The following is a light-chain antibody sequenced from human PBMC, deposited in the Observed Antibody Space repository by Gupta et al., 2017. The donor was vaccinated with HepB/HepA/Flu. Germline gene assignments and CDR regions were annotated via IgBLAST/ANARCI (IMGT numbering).Light chain of an antibody. V-gene: IGKV3-20*01. Sequence: ELVLTQSPGTLSLSPGERATLSCRASQSVRSSSLAWYQQKPGQAPRLLMYGTSSRATDIPDRFSGSGSGTDFTLTISRLEPEDSAVYYCQQYGNSQWTFGQGTKVEF. J-gene: IGKJ1*01. CDR2: GTS. CDR3: QQYGNSQWT. CDR1: QSVRSSS.